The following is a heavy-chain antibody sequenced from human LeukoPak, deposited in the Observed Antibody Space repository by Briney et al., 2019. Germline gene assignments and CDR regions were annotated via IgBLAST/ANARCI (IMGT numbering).Heavy chain of an antibody. Sequence: GGSLRLSCAASGFTFSSYSMNWVRQAPGKGLEWVSSISSSSSYIYYADSVKGRFTISRDNSKNTLYLQMNSLRAEDTAVYYCAKDPSAGIPIVGATSGDYWGQGTLVTVSS. V-gene: IGHV3-21*01. D-gene: IGHD1-26*01. CDR3: AKDPSAGIPIVGATSGDY. CDR2: ISSSSSYI. CDR1: GFTFSSYS. J-gene: IGHJ4*02.